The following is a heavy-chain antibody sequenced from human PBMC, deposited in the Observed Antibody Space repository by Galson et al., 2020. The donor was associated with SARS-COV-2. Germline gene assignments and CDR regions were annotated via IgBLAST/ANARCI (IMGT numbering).Heavy chain of an antibody. J-gene: IGHJ5*01. CDR2: INGDGSAT. CDR3: AREIVTGALLEWYYWLES. V-gene: IGHV3-74*01. Sequence: GESLKISCATSGFTFRSYWMHWVRQSPGKGLVWVARINGDGSATNYVDSVKGRFTISRDNAKNTFYLEMNNLRAEDTAIYYCAREIVTGALLEWYYWLESWGQGTLVTVSS. D-gene: IGHD3-3*01. CDR1: GFTFRSYW.